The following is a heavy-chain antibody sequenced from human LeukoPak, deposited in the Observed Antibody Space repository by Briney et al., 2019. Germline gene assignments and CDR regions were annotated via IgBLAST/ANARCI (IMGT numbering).Heavy chain of an antibody. J-gene: IGHJ3*02. Sequence: GGSLRLSCAASGFTFSSYGMHWVRQAPGKGLEWVAVISYDGSNKYYADSVKGRFTVSRDNSKNTLYLQMNSLRAEDTAVYYCAKALLGFTTRDAFDIWGQGTMVTVSS. CDR1: GFTFSSYG. CDR2: ISYDGSNK. CDR3: AKALLGFTTRDAFDI. V-gene: IGHV3-30*18. D-gene: IGHD3-22*01.